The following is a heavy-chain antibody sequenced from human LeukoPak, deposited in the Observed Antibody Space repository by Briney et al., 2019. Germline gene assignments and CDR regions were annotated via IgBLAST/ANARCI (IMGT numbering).Heavy chain of an antibody. CDR3: ARVTQELGMFFFDQ. Sequence: GGSLGLSCATSGFTFSSYSMNWVRQPPGKGLEWVSSISSSSSYIYYADSVKGRFTIPRDKAQNSMYLQIDSLRAEDTAVYYCARVTQELGMFFFDQWGQGNLVNVP. V-gene: IGHV3-21*01. J-gene: IGHJ4*02. CDR2: ISSSSSYI. CDR1: GFTFSSYS. D-gene: IGHD6-13*01.